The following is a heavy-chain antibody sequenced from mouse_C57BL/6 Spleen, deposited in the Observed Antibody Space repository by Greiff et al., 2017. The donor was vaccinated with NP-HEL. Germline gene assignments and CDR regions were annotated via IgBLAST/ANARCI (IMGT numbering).Heavy chain of an antibody. D-gene: IGHD1-1*01. CDR1: GYTFTSYW. V-gene: IGHV1-52*01. Sequence: QVQLQQPGAELVRPGSSVKLSCKASGYTFTSYWMHWVKQRPIQGLEWIGNIDPSDSETHYNQKFKDKATLTVDKSSSTAYMQLSSLTSEDSAVYYCARGDYYGSSYWGQGTTLTVSS. J-gene: IGHJ2*01. CDR2: IDPSDSET. CDR3: ARGDYYGSSY.